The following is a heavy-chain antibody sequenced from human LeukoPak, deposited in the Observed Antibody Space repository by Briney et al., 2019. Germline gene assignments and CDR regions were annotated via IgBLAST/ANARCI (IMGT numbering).Heavy chain of an antibody. CDR1: GGSISNYY. Sequence: PSETLSLTCSVSGGSISNYYWTWIRQPPGKGLEWIGYIYYSGNTNYDPSLKSRVTISLDTSKNQLSLKLTSVTAADTAVYYCARCSRGTSVGMDVWGQGTTVTVSS. V-gene: IGHV4-59*08. J-gene: IGHJ6*02. CDR2: IYYSGNT. D-gene: IGHD1-1*01. CDR3: ARCSRGTSVGMDV.